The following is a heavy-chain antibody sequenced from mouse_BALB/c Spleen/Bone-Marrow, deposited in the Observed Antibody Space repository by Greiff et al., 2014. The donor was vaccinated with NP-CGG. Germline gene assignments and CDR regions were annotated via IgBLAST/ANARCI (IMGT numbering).Heavy chain of an antibody. CDR1: GFTFSSFG. D-gene: IGHD2-1*01. V-gene: IGHV5-17*02. CDR3: ARYGNYFYAMDY. Sequence: DVQLQESGGGLVQPGGSRKPSCAASGFTFSSFGMHWVRQAPEKGLEWVAYISSGSSTIYYADTVKGRFTISRDNPKNTLFLQMTSLRSEDTAMYYCARYGNYFYAMDYWGQGTSVTVSS. CDR2: ISSGSSTI. J-gene: IGHJ4*01.